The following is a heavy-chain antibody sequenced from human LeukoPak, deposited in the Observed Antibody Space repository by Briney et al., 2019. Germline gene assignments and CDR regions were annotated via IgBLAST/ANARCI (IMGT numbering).Heavy chain of an antibody. V-gene: IGHV1-69*04. CDR3: ARVGGYDYGDYPLFY. Sequence: GASVKVSCKASGYILTGYYMHWVRQAPGQGLEWMGRIIPILGIANYAQKFQGRVTITADKSTSTAYMELSSLRSEDTAVYYCARVGGYDYGDYPLFYWGQGTLVTVSS. CDR1: GYILTGYY. J-gene: IGHJ4*02. D-gene: IGHD4-17*01. CDR2: IIPILGIA.